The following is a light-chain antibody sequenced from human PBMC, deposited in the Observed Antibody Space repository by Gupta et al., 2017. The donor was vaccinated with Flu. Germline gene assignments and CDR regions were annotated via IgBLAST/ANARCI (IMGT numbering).Light chain of an antibody. CDR1: QSVNSN. Sequence: SPATLSVSPGERATLSCRASQSVNSNLAWYQQKPGQAPRLLIHDASTRATGIQARFSGSGSGTEFTLTISSLQSEDFALYFCQQYDDWPSFGGGTTVGIK. J-gene: IGKJ4*01. V-gene: IGKV3-15*01. CDR3: QQYDDWPS. CDR2: DAS.